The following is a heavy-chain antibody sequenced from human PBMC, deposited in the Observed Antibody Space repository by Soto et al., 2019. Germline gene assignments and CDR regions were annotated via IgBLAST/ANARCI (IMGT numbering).Heavy chain of an antibody. CDR2: ISWNSGSI. D-gene: IGHD7-27*01. Sequence: PGGSLRLSCAASGFTFDDYAMHWVRQAPGKGLEWVSGISWNSGSIGYADSVKGRFTISRDNAKNSLYLQMNSLRAEDTALYYCAKESASDWGSSWFDYWGQGTLVTVSS. V-gene: IGHV3-9*01. J-gene: IGHJ4*02. CDR1: GFTFDDYA. CDR3: AKESASDWGSSWFDY.